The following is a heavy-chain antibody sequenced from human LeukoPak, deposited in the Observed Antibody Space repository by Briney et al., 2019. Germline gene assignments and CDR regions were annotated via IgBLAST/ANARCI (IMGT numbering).Heavy chain of an antibody. CDR3: AKARGSGYFWTCQH. V-gene: IGHV3-43*02. Sequence: GGSLRLSCAASGFTFDDYAMHWVRHAPGKGLEWVSLISGDGGSTYYADSVKGRFTISRDNSKNSLYLQMNSLRTEDTASYYCAKARGSGYFWTCQHGGQGTLVTVSS. CDR1: GFTFDDYA. D-gene: IGHD3-22*01. CDR2: ISGDGGST. J-gene: IGHJ1*01.